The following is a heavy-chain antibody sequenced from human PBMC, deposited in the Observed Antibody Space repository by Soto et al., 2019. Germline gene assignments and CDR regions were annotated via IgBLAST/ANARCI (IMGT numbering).Heavy chain of an antibody. CDR2: ISSSGSTI. V-gene: IGHV3-11*01. CDR1: GFTFSDYY. Sequence: GGSLRLSCAASGFTFSDYYMSWIRQAPGKGLEWVSYISSSGSTIYYADSVKGRFTISRDNAKNALYLQMNRLRAEDPAVYCCARGERYSSGWYGLRSDYWGQGTLVTVSS. D-gene: IGHD6-19*01. J-gene: IGHJ4*02. CDR3: ARGERYSSGWYGLRSDY.